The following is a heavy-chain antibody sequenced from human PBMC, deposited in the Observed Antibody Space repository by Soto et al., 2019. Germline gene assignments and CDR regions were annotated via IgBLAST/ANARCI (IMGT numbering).Heavy chain of an antibody. J-gene: IGHJ6*02. CDR2: FDPEDGET. CDR1: GYTLTELS. D-gene: IGHD3-9*01. V-gene: IGHV1-24*01. CDR3: ATYFGNYNYYGMDV. Sequence: EASVKVSCKVSGYTLTELSMHWVRQAPGKGLEWMGGFDPEDGETIYAQKFQGRVTMTEDTSTDTAYMELSSLRSEDTAVYYCATYFGNYNYYGMDVWGQGTTVTVSS.